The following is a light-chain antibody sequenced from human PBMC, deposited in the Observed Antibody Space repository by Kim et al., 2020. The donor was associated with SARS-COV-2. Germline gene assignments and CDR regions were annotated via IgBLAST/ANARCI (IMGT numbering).Light chain of an antibody. CDR2: GAS. CDR3: QQYNNWLTWT. V-gene: IGKV3-15*01. Sequence: SPGERAPLSCRASQIVSSNLAWYQQKPGQAPRLLIYGASTRATGIPARFSGSGSGTEFTLTISSLQSEDFAVYYCQQYNNWLTWTFGQGTKVDIK. J-gene: IGKJ1*01. CDR1: QIVSSN.